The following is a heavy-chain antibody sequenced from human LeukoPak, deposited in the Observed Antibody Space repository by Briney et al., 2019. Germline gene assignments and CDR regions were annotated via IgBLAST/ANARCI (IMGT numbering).Heavy chain of an antibody. D-gene: IGHD2-8*01. Sequence: ASVKVSCKASGYTITSYDINWVRQATGQGLEWMGWMNPNTGNTGYAQKFQGRITITRDISINTAYMELSSLRSDDTAVYYCARAPHADWYFDLWGRGTLVTVSS. J-gene: IGHJ2*01. CDR2: MNPNTGNT. V-gene: IGHV1-8*03. CDR3: ARAPHADWYFDL. CDR1: GYTITSYD.